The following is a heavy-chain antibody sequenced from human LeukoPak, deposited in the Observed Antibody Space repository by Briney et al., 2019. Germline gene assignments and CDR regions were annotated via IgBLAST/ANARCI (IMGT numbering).Heavy chain of an antibody. Sequence: SETLSLTCTVSGGSISSYYWSWIRQPAGKGLEWIGRIYTSGSTNYNPSLKSRVTMSVDTSKNQFSLKLSSVTAADTAVYYCARFWSGQKYYYYGMDVWGQGTTVTVSS. J-gene: IGHJ6*02. D-gene: IGHD3-3*01. CDR2: IYTSGST. CDR1: GGSISSYY. CDR3: ARFWSGQKYYYYGMDV. V-gene: IGHV4-4*07.